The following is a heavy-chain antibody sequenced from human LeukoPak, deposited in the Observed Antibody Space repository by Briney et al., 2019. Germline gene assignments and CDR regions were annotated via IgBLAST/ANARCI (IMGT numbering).Heavy chain of an antibody. CDR1: GYTFTSYY. J-gene: IGHJ3*02. CDR2: INPSGGST. V-gene: IGHV1-46*01. Sequence: ASEKVSCKASGYTFTSYYMHWVRQAPGQGLEWMGIINPSGGSTSYAQKFQGRVTMTRDTSTSTVYMELSSLRSEDTAVYYCAREERYNWNDGDAFDIWGQGTMVTVSS. D-gene: IGHD1-1*01. CDR3: AREERYNWNDGDAFDI.